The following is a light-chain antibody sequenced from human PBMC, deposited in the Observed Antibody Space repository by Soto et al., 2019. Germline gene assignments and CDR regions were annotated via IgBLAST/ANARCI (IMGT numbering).Light chain of an antibody. J-gene: IGKJ4*01. V-gene: IGKV1-39*01. Sequence: DIQMTQSPSSLSASVGDRVSITCRASQSIRNYLNWYQQKPGEAPKLLIYVASSLQSGVPSRFSGSGSGTDFTLTISSLQPEDFATYYCQYSYTTPHNFGGGTKVDIK. CDR1: QSIRNY. CDR2: VAS. CDR3: QYSYTTPHN.